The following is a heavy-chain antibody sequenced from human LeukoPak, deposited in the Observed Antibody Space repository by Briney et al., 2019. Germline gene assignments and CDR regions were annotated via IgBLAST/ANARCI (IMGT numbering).Heavy chain of an antibody. Sequence: SETLSLTCTVSGGSINSNNYYWGWIRQPPGKGLEWIGSIYSSGSAYYNPSLKSRVTISVNTSKNQFSLRLSSVTAADTAVYYCQSRYLEWLLEYWGQGTLVTVSS. CDR3: QSRYLEWLLEY. CDR1: GGSINSNNYY. CDR2: IYSSGSA. V-gene: IGHV4-39*01. D-gene: IGHD3-3*01. J-gene: IGHJ4*02.